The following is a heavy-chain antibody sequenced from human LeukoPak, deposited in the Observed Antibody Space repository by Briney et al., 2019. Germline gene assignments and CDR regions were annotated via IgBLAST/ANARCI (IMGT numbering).Heavy chain of an antibody. V-gene: IGHV4-34*01. D-gene: IGHD6-19*01. Sequence: SETLSLTCAVDGGSFSGYYWSWIRQPPGKGLEWIGEINHSGSTNYNTSLKSRVTISVDTSKNQFSLKLSAVTAAHTAVYYCARAPTNSSGWYGYYYYGMDVWGQGTTVTVSS. CDR2: INHSGST. CDR3: ARAPTNSSGWYGYYYYGMDV. CDR1: GGSFSGYY. J-gene: IGHJ6*02.